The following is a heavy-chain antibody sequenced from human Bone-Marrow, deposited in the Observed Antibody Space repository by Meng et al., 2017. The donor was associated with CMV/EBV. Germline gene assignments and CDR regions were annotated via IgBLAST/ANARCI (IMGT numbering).Heavy chain of an antibody. CDR2: ISYDGSNK. V-gene: IGHV3-30*03. D-gene: IGHD3-22*01. CDR3: ARDGYYDSKVSPTRDRYFQH. Sequence: GESLKISCAASGFTVSSNYMSWVRQAPGKGLEWVAVISYDGSNKYYADSVKGRFTISRDNSKNTLYLQMNSLRAEDTAVYYCARDGYYDSKVSPTRDRYFQHWGQGTLVTVSS. J-gene: IGHJ1*01. CDR1: GFTVSSNY.